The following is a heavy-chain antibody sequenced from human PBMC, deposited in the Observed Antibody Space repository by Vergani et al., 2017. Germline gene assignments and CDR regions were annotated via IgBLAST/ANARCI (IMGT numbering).Heavy chain of an antibody. Sequence: QVQLVESGGGLVKPGGSLRLSCAASGFTFSDYYLSWIRQAPGKGLEWVSYISSSSSYTNYADSVKGRFTSSRDNAKNSLYLQMNSLRAEDTAVYYCARSPVVPAALFDYWGQGTLVTVSS. J-gene: IGHJ4*02. CDR1: GFTFSDYY. V-gene: IGHV3-11*06. CDR3: ARSPVVPAALFDY. CDR2: ISSSSSYT. D-gene: IGHD2-2*01.